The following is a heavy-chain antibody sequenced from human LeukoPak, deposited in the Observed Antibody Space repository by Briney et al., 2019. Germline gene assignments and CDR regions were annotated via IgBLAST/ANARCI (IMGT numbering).Heavy chain of an antibody. CDR1: GFTFSSYA. D-gene: IGHD6-13*01. Sequence: GGSLRLSCAASGFTFSSYAMSWVRQAPGKGLEWVSAISGSGGSTYYADSVKGRFTISRDNSKNTLYPQMNSLRAEDTAVYYCAKDIAAADTKYFQHWGQGTLVTVSS. V-gene: IGHV3-23*01. CDR3: AKDIAAADTKYFQH. CDR2: ISGSGGST. J-gene: IGHJ1*01.